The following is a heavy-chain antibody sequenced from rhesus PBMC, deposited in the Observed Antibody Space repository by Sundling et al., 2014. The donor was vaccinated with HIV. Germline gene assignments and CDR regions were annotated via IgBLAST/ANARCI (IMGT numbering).Heavy chain of an antibody. V-gene: IGHV4S9*01. D-gene: IGHD6-25*01. CDR2: IYGKTPNT. CDR1: GVSISDYYY. CDR3: AISIAAEAGFDY. J-gene: IGHJ4*01. Sequence: QVQLQESGPGVVKPSETLSLTCAVSGVSISDYYYWNWIRQSPGKGLEWIGNIYGKTPNTYYNPSLKSRAAISKDTSKNQFFLMLTSVTAADTAVYYCAISIAAEAGFDYWGQGVLVTVSS.